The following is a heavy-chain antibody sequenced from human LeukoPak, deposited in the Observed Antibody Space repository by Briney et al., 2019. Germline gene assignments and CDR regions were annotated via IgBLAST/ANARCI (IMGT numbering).Heavy chain of an antibody. CDR2: IYHSGST. Sequence: SETLSLTCTVSGYSINSDYYWGWIRQPPGKGLEWIGSIYHSGSTYYNPSLKSRVTISVDTSKNQFSLKLTSVTAADTAVYYCARPSGSAGDYFLHYWGQGALVTVSS. J-gene: IGHJ4*02. D-gene: IGHD4-17*01. CDR1: GYSINSDYY. CDR3: ARPSGSAGDYFLHY. V-gene: IGHV4-38-2*02.